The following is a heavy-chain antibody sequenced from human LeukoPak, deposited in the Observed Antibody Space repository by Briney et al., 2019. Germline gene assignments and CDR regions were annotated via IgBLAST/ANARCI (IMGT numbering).Heavy chain of an antibody. V-gene: IGHV3-74*01. CDR2: INPGGSSI. CDR1: GFTFSSYW. D-gene: IGHD3-10*01. CDR3: ARVYGSGSPFDY. J-gene: IGHJ4*02. Sequence: GGSLRLSCAASGFTFSSYWMHWVRQVAGKGLVWVGRINPGGSSITYADSVKGRFTISRDNAKNTLYLQMDSLRAEDTDVYYCARVYGSGSPFDYWGQGTLVTVSS.